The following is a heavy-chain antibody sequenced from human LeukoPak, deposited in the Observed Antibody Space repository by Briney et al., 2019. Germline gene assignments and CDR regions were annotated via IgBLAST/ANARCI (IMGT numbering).Heavy chain of an antibody. Sequence: PGRSLRLSCAASGFTFSTYAMNWVRQAPGKGLEWVALIWYDGSNKYYADSVKDRFTISRDNYKNTLYLQMNSLRAEDTAVYYCARDQGCTSTDCYSLFFHYWGQGTLVTVSS. CDR1: GFTFSTYA. D-gene: IGHD2-2*01. CDR2: IWYDGSNK. V-gene: IGHV3-33*08. CDR3: ARDQGCTSTDCYSLFFHY. J-gene: IGHJ4*02.